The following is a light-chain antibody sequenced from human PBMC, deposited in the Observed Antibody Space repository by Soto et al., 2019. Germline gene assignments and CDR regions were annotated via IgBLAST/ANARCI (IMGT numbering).Light chain of an antibody. CDR3: QSYDSSLSGWV. Sequence: QSVLTQPPSGSGAPGQRVTISCTGSSSNIGAGYDVHWYQQLPGTAPKLLIYGNSSRPSGVPDRFSGSKSGTSASLAITGLQAEDEADYYCQSYDSSLSGWVFGGGTKLTVL. CDR2: GNS. J-gene: IGLJ3*02. V-gene: IGLV1-40*01. CDR1: SSNIGAGYD.